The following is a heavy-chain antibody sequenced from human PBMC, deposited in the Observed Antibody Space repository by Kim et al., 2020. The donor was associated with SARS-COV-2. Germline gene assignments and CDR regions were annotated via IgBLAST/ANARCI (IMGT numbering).Heavy chain of an antibody. Sequence: ASVKVSCKASGYTFTGYYMHWVRQAPGQGLEWMGRINPNSGGTNYAQTFQGRVTMTRDTSISTAYMELSRLRSDDTAVYYCARSWEYNWFDPWGQGTLVTVSS. J-gene: IGHJ5*02. CDR3: ARSWEYNWFDP. CDR1: GYTFTGYY. D-gene: IGHD1-26*01. CDR2: INPNSGGT. V-gene: IGHV1-2*06.